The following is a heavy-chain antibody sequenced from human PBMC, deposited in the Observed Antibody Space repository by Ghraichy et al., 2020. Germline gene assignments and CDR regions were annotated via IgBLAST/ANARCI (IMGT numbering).Heavy chain of an antibody. CDR1: GFTFDDYA. Sequence: GGSLRLSCAASGFTFDDYAMHWVRQAPGKGLEWVSLISGDGGSTYYADSVKGRFTISRDNSKNSLYLQMNSLRTEDTALYYCAKVRSYCSSTSCYGWYFDYWGQGTLVTVSS. V-gene: IGHV3-43*02. J-gene: IGHJ4*02. CDR2: ISGDGGST. CDR3: AKVRSYCSSTSCYGWYFDY. D-gene: IGHD2-2*01.